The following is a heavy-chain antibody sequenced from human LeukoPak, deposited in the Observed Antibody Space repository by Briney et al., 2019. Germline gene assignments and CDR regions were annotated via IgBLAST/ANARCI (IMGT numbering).Heavy chain of an antibody. CDR1: GFTVSSNY. CDR3: ARDRVYYYDSSGYYRDAFDI. J-gene: IGHJ3*02. D-gene: IGHD3-22*01. CDR2: IYSGGST. Sequence: GGSLRLSCAAPGFTVSSNYMSWVRQAPGKGLEWVSVIYSGGSTYYADSVKCRFTISRDNSKNTLYLQMNSLRAEDTAVYYCARDRVYYYDSSGYYRDAFDIWGQGTMVTVSS. V-gene: IGHV3-66*01.